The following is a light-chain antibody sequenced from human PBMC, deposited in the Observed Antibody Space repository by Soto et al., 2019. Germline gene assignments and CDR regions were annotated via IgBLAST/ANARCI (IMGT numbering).Light chain of an antibody. CDR1: QSINSH. J-gene: IGKJ5*01. CDR2: VAS. V-gene: IGKV1-39*01. CDR3: QQSYSTPIT. Sequence: DIRITLSPFSPSASVGGKVTITCRASQSINSHLNWYQQKPGKAPKLLIYVASSLQGGVPSRFSGSGSGTDFTLTIGSLQPDDFATYYCQQSYSTPITFGQGTRLEIK.